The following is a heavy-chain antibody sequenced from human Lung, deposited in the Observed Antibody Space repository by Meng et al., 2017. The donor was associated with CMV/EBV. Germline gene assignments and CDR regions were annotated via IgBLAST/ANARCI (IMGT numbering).Heavy chain of an antibody. D-gene: IGHD3-3*01. CDR2: IYHSGST. CDR3: ARFTIFGVVMDGMDV. V-gene: IGHV4-38-2*02. Sequence: SETLSLXCTVSGYSISSGYYWGWIRQPPGKGLEWIGSIYHSGSTYYNPSLKSRVTISVDTSKNQFSLKLSSVTAADTAVYYCARFTIFGVVMDGMDVWGQGTXVTVSS. J-gene: IGHJ6*02. CDR1: GYSISSGYY.